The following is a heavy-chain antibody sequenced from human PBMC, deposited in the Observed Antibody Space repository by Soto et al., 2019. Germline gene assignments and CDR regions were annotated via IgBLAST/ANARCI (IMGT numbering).Heavy chain of an antibody. CDR3: ARVARSDILTGYLTSYYMDV. J-gene: IGHJ6*03. CDR2: ISSSSYI. V-gene: IGHV3-21*01. D-gene: IGHD3-9*01. CDR1: GFTFSSYS. Sequence: GGSLRLSCAASGFTFSSYSMNWVRQAPGKGLEWVSSISSSSYIYYADSVKGRFTISRDNAKNSLYLQMNSLRAEDTAVYYCARVARSDILTGYLTSYYMDVWGKGTTVTVSS.